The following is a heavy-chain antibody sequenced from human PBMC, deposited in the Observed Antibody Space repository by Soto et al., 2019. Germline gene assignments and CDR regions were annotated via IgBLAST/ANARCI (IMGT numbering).Heavy chain of an antibody. CDR2: IGTAGDT. J-gene: IGHJ6*02. V-gene: IGHV3-13*04. Sequence: PEASLRLSCTASGFTFSSYYMHWVRQATGKGLEWVSAIGTAGDTYYPGSVKSRFTISRENAKKSLYLQMNSLRAGDTAVYYCARGESVSEEYYYYYGMDVWGQGT. CDR3: ARGESVSEEYYYYYGMDV. CDR1: GFTFSSYY.